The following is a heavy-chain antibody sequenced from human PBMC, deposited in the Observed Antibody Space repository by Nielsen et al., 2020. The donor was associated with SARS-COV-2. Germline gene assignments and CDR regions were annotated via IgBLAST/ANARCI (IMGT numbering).Heavy chain of an antibody. CDR2: ISGAGGTT. CDR3: ARVHDYDFWSIYYYGMDV. V-gene: IGHV3-23*01. J-gene: IGHJ6*02. Sequence: GGSLRLSCAASGFIFSNYVLSWVRQAPGKGLEWVSSISGAGGTTYYTDSVKGRFTISRDNSKNTLYLQMNSLRAEDTAVYYCARVHDYDFWSIYYYGMDVWGQGTTVTVSS. D-gene: IGHD3-3*01. CDR1: GFIFSNYV.